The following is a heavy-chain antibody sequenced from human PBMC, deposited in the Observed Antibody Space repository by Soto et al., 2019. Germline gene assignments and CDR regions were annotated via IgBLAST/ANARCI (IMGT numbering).Heavy chain of an antibody. Sequence: QVQLVQSGVEVKKPGSSVKVSCKASGGTFSSYTISWVRQAPGQGLEWMGRIIPILGIANYAQKFQGRVTITADKSTSTAYMELSSLRSEDTAVYYCARGETSQTTNWFDPWGQGTLVTVSS. CDR3: ARGETSQTTNWFDP. CDR2: IIPILGIA. J-gene: IGHJ5*02. V-gene: IGHV1-69*02. D-gene: IGHD4-17*01. CDR1: GGTFSSYT.